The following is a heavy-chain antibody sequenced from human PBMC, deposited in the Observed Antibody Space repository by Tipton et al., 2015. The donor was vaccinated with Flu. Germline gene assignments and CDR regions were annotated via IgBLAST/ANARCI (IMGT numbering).Heavy chain of an antibody. CDR1: GGSFSGYY. CDR3: ARDKGQVGYNLGY. D-gene: IGHD5-24*01. J-gene: IGHJ4*02. V-gene: IGHV4-59*01. Sequence: TLSLTCAVYGGSFSGYYWSWIRQPPGKGLEWIGYIYYSGSTNYNPSLKSRVTISVDTSKNQFSLKLSSVTAADTAVYYCARDKGQVGYNLGYWGQGTLVTVSS. CDR2: IYYSGST.